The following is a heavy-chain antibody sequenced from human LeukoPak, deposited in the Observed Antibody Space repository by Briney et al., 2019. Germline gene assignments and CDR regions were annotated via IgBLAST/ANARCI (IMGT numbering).Heavy chain of an antibody. CDR2: ISANNGNT. Sequence: ASVKVSCNSSGFTFNNYGIVWVRQAPGQGLEWMGWISANNGNTNYAQKLQDRVTMTTDTSTTTAYMELRSLRSDDTAIYYCARAGLTWWDLPDSWGPGTLVTVSS. CDR1: GFTFNNYG. CDR3: ARAGLTWWDLPDS. V-gene: IGHV1-18*01. J-gene: IGHJ4*02. D-gene: IGHD1-26*01.